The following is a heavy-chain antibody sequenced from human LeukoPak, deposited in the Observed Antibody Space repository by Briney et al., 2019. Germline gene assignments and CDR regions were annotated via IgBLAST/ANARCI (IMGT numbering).Heavy chain of an antibody. CDR2: IKQK. CDR1: GFSFSNYW. D-gene: IGHD6-6*01. J-gene: IGHJ4*02. Sequence: GGSLRLSCAASGFSFSNYWMSWVRQAPGKGLEWVANIKQKGYVDSVKGRFTISRDSAKNSLYLQMNSLRADDTAVYFCAMIEQVVSNVEGGYWGQGTLVTVSS. V-gene: IGHV3-7*01. CDR3: AMIEQVVSNVEGGY.